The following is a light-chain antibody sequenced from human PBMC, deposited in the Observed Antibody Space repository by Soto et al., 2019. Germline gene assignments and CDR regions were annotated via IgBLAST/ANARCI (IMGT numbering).Light chain of an antibody. J-gene: IGLJ3*02. V-gene: IGLV1-47*01. CDR1: SSNIGNNY. CDR3: AAWDDSLSGWV. CDR2: KSN. Sequence: QPVLTQPPSASGTPGQTVTISCSGSSSNIGNNYVYWYQQVPGTAPKLLMYKSNLRPSGVPDRFSGSKSGTSASLAISGLRSEDEADYHCAAWDDSLSGWVFGGGTQLTVL.